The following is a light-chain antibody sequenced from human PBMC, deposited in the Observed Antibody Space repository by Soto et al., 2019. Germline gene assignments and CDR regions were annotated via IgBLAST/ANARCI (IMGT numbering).Light chain of an antibody. J-gene: IGLJ1*01. Sequence: QSALTQPASVSGSPGQSITISCTGTSSDVGDYNYVSWYQQHPGKAPKLMIYDVSNRPSGVSNRFSGSKSGNTASLTISGLQAEDEADYYRSSYTSSSTCVFGTGTKLTVL. CDR3: SSYTSSSTCV. V-gene: IGLV2-14*01. CDR2: DVS. CDR1: SSDVGDYNY.